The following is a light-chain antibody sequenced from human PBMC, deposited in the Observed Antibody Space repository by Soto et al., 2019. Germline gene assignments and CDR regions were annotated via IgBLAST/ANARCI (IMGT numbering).Light chain of an antibody. CDR3: NLYTISTSLV. J-gene: IGLJ1*01. Sequence: QSALTQPASVSGSPGQSITISCTGTNSDIGRYNYVSWFQQHPGKAPKLMIFDVSNRPSGVSNRFSGSKSGNTASLTISGLQAEDEADYYCNLYTISTSLVFGTGTKLTVL. V-gene: IGLV2-14*03. CDR2: DVS. CDR1: NSDIGRYNY.